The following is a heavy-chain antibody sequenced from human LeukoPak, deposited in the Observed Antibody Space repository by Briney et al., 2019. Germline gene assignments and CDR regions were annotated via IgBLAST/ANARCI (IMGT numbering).Heavy chain of an antibody. D-gene: IGHD4-17*01. J-gene: IGHJ4*02. CDR3: TKETNCGDDVSYFDY. Sequence: GGSLRLSCTASGFTFDDFAMHWVRQPPGKGLEWVSLLSGDGDDTYYRDSVKGRFTISRDNSRNSLHLQMDSLRTEDTAFYYCTKETNCGDDVSYFDYWGQGTLVTVSS. CDR2: LSGDGDDT. V-gene: IGHV3-43*02. CDR1: GFTFDDFA.